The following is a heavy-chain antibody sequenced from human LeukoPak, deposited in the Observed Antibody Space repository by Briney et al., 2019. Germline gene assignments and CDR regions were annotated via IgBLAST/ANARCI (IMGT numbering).Heavy chain of an antibody. CDR2: ISGSGGST. CDR1: GFTFSSYA. D-gene: IGHD3-3*01. V-gene: IGHV3-23*01. Sequence: PGRSLRLSCAASGFTFSSYAMSWVRQAPGKGLEWVSAISGSGGSTYYADSVKGRFTISRDNSKNTLYLQMNSLRAEDTAVYYCAKDDFWSGYSAYGMDVWGQGTTVTVSS. CDR3: AKDDFWSGYSAYGMDV. J-gene: IGHJ6*02.